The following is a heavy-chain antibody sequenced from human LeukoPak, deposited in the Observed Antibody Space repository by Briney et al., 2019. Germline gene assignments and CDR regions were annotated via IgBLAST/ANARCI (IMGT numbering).Heavy chain of an antibody. V-gene: IGHV3-21*01. CDR3: ARSGIKVVRGVIIKSPYHMDV. J-gene: IGHJ6*03. D-gene: IGHD3-10*01. CDR1: GFTFISYN. CDR2: ISSSSSSYK. Sequence: GGSLRLSCAASGFTFISYNMNWVRQAPGKGLEWVSSISSSSSSYKYYADSVKGRFTISRDDAKNSLSLQMNSLRAEDTAVYYCARSGIKVVRGVIIKSPYHMDVWGKGTTVTVSS.